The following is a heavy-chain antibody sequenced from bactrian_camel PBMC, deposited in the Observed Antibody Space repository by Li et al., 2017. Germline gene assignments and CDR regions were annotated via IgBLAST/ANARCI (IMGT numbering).Heavy chain of an antibody. CDR3: SAWLGSCLPHNARNND. V-gene: IGHV3S55*01. D-gene: IGHD1*01. J-gene: IGHJ4*01. CDR2: IDNDDYA. Sequence: HVQLVESGGGTVQAGGALRLSCVASGSTVRPSRMGWFRQSPGKEREGVAAIDNDDYAAYADSVKGRFSISRDKATNTLYLQMNNLKVEDTAMYYCSAWLGSCLPHNARNNDWGQGTQVTVS. CDR1: GSTVRPSR.